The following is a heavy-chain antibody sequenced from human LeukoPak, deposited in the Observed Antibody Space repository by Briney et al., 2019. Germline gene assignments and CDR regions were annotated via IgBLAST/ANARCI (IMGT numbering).Heavy chain of an antibody. V-gene: IGHV4-30-2*01. D-gene: IGHD3-22*01. J-gene: IGHJ4*02. CDR3: ARQIITDYYDSSGPFDY. Sequence: SETLSLTCTVSGGSISSGGYYWSWIRQPPGRGLEWIGYIYHSGSTYYNPSLKSRVTISVDRSKNQFSLKLSSVTAADTAVYYCARQIITDYYDSSGPFDYWGQGILVTVSS. CDR1: GGSISSGGYY. CDR2: IYHSGST.